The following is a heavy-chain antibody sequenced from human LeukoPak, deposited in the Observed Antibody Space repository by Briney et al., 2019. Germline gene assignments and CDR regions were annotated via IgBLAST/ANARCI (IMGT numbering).Heavy chain of an antibody. CDR3: AKRGVVIRVILVGFHKEAYYFDS. CDR1: GITLSNYG. J-gene: IGHJ4*02. D-gene: IGHD3-22*01. Sequence: PGGPLRVSCAVSGITLSNYGMSWVRQAPGKGLEWVSGISGSGGNTYYADSVKGRFTISTDNSKNTLYLQRNSLRAEDTAVYFCAKRGVVIRVILVGFHKEAYYFDSWGQGALVTVSS. CDR2: ISGSGGNT. V-gene: IGHV3-23*01.